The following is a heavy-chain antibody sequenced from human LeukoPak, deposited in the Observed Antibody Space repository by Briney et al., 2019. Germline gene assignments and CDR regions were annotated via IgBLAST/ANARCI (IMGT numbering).Heavy chain of an antibody. Sequence: SETLSLTCTVSGGSISSGSYYWSWIRQPAGKGLEWIGRIYTSGSTNYSPSLKSRVTISVDTSKNQFSLKLSSVTAADTAVYYCAREREGAHDILTGYHYYFDYWGQGTLVTVSS. CDR3: AREREGAHDILTGYHYYFDY. CDR1: GGSISSGSYY. V-gene: IGHV4-61*02. CDR2: IYTSGST. D-gene: IGHD3-9*01. J-gene: IGHJ4*02.